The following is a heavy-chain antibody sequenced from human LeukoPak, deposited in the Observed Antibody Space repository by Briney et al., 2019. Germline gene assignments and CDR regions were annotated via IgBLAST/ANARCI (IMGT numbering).Heavy chain of an antibody. CDR3: AREIGEFDY. CDR2: ISGSGGYT. V-gene: IGHV3-23*01. J-gene: IGHJ4*01. CDR1: GFTFSTYA. Sequence: PGGSLRLSCAASGFTFSTYAMSWVRQAPGKGLEWVSTISGSGGYTYYADSVKGRFTISRDNSKNTLYLQMNSLRAEDTAVFYCAREIGEFDYWGHGTLGTVSS. D-gene: IGHD3-3*01.